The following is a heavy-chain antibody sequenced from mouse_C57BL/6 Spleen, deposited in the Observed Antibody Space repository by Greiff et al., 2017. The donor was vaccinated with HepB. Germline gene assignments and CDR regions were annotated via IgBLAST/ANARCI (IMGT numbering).Heavy chain of an antibody. CDR2: FYPGSGSI. J-gene: IGHJ4*01. V-gene: IGHV1-62-2*01. CDR3: ARHEEQVRRYYYAMDY. D-gene: IGHD2-14*01. CDR1: GYTFTEYT. Sequence: QVQLKQSGAELVKPGASVKLSCKASGYTFTEYTIHWVKQRSGQGLEWIGWFYPGSGSIKYNEKFKDKATLTADKSYSTVYMELSRLTSEDSAVYCCARHEEQVRRYYYAMDYWGQGTSVTVSS.